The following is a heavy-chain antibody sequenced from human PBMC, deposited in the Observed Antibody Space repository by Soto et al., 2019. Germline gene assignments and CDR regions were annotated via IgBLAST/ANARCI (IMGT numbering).Heavy chain of an antibody. CDR1: GDSFNDYD. CDR3: ATGDYGDYVCAFDI. CDR2: INPEDGVT. D-gene: IGHD4-17*01. V-gene: IGHV1-2*02. Sequence: ASVKVACKSSGDSFNDYDLHWVRQAPGQGLEWMGWINPEDGVTKYAQKFQGRVTMTRDTSIKTAYMELSSLRSEDTAVYYCATGDYGDYVCAFDIWGQGTMVTVSS. J-gene: IGHJ3*02.